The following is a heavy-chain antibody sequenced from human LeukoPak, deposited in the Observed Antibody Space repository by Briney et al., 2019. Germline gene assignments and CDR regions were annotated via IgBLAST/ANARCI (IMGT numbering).Heavy chain of an antibody. CDR3: ARDLRNYGYVWGSQKGPNAN. J-gene: IGHJ4*02. D-gene: IGHD3-16*01. V-gene: IGHV1-46*01. CDR2: INPSGGST. Sequence: ASVKVSCKASGYTFTSYYIHWVRQAPGQGLEWMGIINPSGGSTSNAQNFQGRVTMTRDTSTSTVYMELSSLRSEDTAMYYCARDLRNYGYVWGSQKGPNANWGQGTLVTVSS. CDR1: GYTFTSYY.